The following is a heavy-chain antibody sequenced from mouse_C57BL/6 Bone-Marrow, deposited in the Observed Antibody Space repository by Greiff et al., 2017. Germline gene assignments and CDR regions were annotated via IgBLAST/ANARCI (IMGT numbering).Heavy chain of an antibody. D-gene: IGHD1-1*01. CDR1: GFTFTDYY. CDR3: AKDYYGSSGYFDV. J-gene: IGHJ1*03. V-gene: IGHV1-36*01. Sequence: VQLKESGPVLVKPGPSVKISCKASGFTFTDYYMHWVKQSHGKSLEWIGLVYPYNGGTSYNQKFKGKATLTVDTSSSTAYMELNSLTSEDSAVYYCAKDYYGSSGYFDVWGTGTTVTVSS. CDR2: VYPYNGGT.